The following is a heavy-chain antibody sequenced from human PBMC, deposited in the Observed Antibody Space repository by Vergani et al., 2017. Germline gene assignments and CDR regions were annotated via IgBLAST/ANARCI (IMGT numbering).Heavy chain of an antibody. V-gene: IGHV3-23*01. D-gene: IGHD5-12*01. J-gene: IGHJ4*02. CDR2: IAAGGGAT. Sequence: EVQLLESGGGSVQPGGSLRLSCAASGFTFTDYGMTWVRQAPGRGLEWVSTIAAGGGATFYADSVKGRFTISRDNSKNILYLQLRTLRVDDSAIYYWVRKWLTNEEVDYWGQGTLVTVSS. CDR3: VRKWLTNEEVDY. CDR1: GFTFTDYG.